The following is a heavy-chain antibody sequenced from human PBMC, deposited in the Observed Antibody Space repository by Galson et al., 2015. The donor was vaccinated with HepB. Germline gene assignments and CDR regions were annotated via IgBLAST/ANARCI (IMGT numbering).Heavy chain of an antibody. CDR2: ISGSGGSS. CDR3: AKVHPDCGGDCRSYWYFDL. D-gene: IGHD2-21*02. V-gene: IGHV3-23*01. CDR1: GFTFSSYA. Sequence: SLRLSCAASGFTFSSYAMSWVRQAPGKGLEWVSAISGSGGSSYYADSVKGRFTISRDNSKNTLYLQMNSLRAEDTAVYYCAKVHPDCGGDCRSYWYFDLWGRGTLVTVSS. J-gene: IGHJ2*01.